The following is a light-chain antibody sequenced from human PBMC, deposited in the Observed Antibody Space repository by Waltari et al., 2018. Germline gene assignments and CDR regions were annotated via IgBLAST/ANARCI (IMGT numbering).Light chain of an antibody. CDR3: QTGGHGTWV. CDR1: SGHSTNI. J-gene: IGLJ3*02. V-gene: IGLV4-69*01. CDR2: VNSDGSH. Sequence: QLVLTQSPSASASLGASVKLTCTLDSGHSTNIIAWHQQQPGKGPRYLMKVNSDGSHSKGDEIPVRFSGSSSSSGAERYLTISSVQSEDEADYYCQTGGHGTWVFGGGTKLTVL.